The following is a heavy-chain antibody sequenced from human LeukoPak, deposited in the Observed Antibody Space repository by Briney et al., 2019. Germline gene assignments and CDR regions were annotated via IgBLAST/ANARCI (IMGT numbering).Heavy chain of an antibody. J-gene: IGHJ4*02. CDR2: IIPIFGTA. Sequence: GASVKVSCKASGGTFSSYAISWVRQAPGQGLGWMGGIIPIFGTANYAQKFQGRVTITTDESTSTAYMELSSLRSEDTAVYYCARGVMGYCSSTSCYTPLGYWGQGTLVTVSS. D-gene: IGHD2-2*02. V-gene: IGHV1-69*05. CDR3: ARGVMGYCSSTSCYTPLGY. CDR1: GGTFSSYA.